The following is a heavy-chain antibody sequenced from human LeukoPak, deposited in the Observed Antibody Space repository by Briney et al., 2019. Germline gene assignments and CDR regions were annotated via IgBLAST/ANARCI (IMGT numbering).Heavy chain of an antibody. CDR2: IYYSGST. CDR3: ARVPPYYDILTGYSPHGMDV. V-gene: IGHV4-59*01. Sequence: SETLSLTCTVSGGSISSYYWSWIRQPPGKGLEWIGYIYYSGSTNYNPSLKSRVTISVDTSKNQFSLKLSSVTAADTAVYYCARVPPYYDILTGYSPHGMDVWGKGTTVTVSS. D-gene: IGHD3-9*01. CDR1: GGSISSYY. J-gene: IGHJ6*04.